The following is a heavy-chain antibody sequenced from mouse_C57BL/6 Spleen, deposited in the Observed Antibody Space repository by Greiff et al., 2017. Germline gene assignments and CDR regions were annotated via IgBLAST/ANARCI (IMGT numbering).Heavy chain of an antibody. Sequence: VQLQQSGAELARPGASVKMSCKASGYTFTSFTMHWVKQRPGQGLEWIGYINPSSGYTKYNQKFKDKATLTADKSSSTAYMQLSSLTSEDSAVYYCARCPHYYGSSYWYCDVWGTGTTVTVSS. CDR1: GYTFTSFT. V-gene: IGHV1-4*01. CDR2: INPSSGYT. CDR3: ARCPHYYGSSYWYCDV. D-gene: IGHD1-1*01. J-gene: IGHJ1*03.